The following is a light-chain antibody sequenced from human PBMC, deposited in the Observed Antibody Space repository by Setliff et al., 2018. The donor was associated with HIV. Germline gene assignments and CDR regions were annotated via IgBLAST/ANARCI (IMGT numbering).Light chain of an antibody. Sequence: QSALAQPASVSGSPGQSITISCTGTSSDVGGYDSVSWYQQHPGKAPNLLIYDVNNRPSGVSYRFSGSKSGNTASLTISALQADDDADYYCCSYASNRARVFGTGTKVTVL. J-gene: IGLJ1*01. CDR1: SSDVGGYDS. CDR3: CSYASNRARV. V-gene: IGLV2-14*03. CDR2: DVN.